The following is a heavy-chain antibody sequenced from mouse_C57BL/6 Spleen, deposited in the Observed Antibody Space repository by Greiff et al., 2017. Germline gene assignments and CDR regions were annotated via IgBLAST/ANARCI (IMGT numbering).Heavy chain of an antibody. CDR3: ASPNSFAY. V-gene: IGHV5-17*01. CDR1: GFTFSDYG. Sequence: EVKVVESGGGLVKPGGSLKLSCAASGFTFSDYGMHWVRQAPEKGLEWVAYISSGSSTIYYADTVKGRFTISRDNAKNTLFLQMTSLRSEDTAMYYCASPNSFAYWGQGTLVTVSA. CDR2: ISSGSSTI. J-gene: IGHJ3*01.